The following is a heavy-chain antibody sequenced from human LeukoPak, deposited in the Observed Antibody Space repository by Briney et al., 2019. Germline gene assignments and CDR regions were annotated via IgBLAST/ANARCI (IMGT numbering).Heavy chain of an antibody. Sequence: LSGGSLRLSCAASGFTFTNYAMNWVRQAPGKGLEWVSAISGSGGSTYYADSVKGRFTISRDNSKNTLYLQMNSLRAEDTAVYYCAKPARTDYADYWGQGTLVTVSS. J-gene: IGHJ4*02. D-gene: IGHD1-14*01. V-gene: IGHV3-23*01. CDR3: AKPARTDYADY. CDR1: GFTFTNYA. CDR2: ISGSGGST.